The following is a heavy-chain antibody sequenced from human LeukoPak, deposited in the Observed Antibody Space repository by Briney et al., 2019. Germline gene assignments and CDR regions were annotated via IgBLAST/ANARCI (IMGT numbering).Heavy chain of an antibody. V-gene: IGHV4-34*01. CDR3: ARQFLGGDYDY. D-gene: IGHD2-21*01. CDR1: GGSFSGYY. J-gene: IGHJ4*02. CDR2: INHSGST. Sequence: PSETLSLTCAVYGGSFSGYYWSWIRQPPGKGLEWIGEINHSGSTNYNPSLKSRVTISVDTSKNQFSLKLSSVTAADTAVYYCARQFLGGDYDYWGQGTLVTVSS.